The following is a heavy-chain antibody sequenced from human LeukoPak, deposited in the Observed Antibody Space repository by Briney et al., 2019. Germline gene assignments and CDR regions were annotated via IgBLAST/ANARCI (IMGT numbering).Heavy chain of an antibody. Sequence: QAGGSLRLSCAASGFTFSSYEMNWVRQAPGKGLEWVSYISSSGSTIYYADSVKGRFTISRDNAKNSLYLQMNSLKTEDTAVYYCATEYGDYLVWGQGTLVTVSS. CDR1: GFTFSSYE. J-gene: IGHJ4*02. D-gene: IGHD4-17*01. CDR3: ATEYGDYLV. V-gene: IGHV3-48*03. CDR2: ISSSGSTI.